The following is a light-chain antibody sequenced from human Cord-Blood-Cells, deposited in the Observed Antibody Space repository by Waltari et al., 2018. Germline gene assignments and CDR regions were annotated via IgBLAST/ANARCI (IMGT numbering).Light chain of an antibody. CDR1: SSDVGGYNY. CDR2: DVS. CDR3: CSYAGSYTFVV. J-gene: IGLJ2*01. Sequence: QSALTQPRSVSGSPGQSVTISCTGTSSDVGGYNYVSWYQQNPGKAPKLMIYDVSKRPSGVPDRFSGSESGNAASLTISGLQAEDEADYYCCSYAGSYTFVVFVGGTKLTVL. V-gene: IGLV2-11*01.